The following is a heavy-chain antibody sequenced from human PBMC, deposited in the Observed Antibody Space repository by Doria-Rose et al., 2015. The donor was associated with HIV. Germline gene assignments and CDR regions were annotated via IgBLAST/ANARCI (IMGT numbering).Heavy chain of an antibody. CDR3: ARIKSSRWYHKYYFDF. Sequence: QITLKESGPVLVKPTETLTLTCTVSGVSLSSPGMGVSWIRQPPGKALEWLAYIFSDDERSYKTSLKSRLTISRGTSKSQVVLTMTDRDPVDTATYYCARIKSSRWYHKYYFDFWGQGTLVIVSA. CDR2: IFSDDER. J-gene: IGHJ4*02. D-gene: IGHD6-13*01. CDR1: GVSLSSPGMG. V-gene: IGHV2-26*01.